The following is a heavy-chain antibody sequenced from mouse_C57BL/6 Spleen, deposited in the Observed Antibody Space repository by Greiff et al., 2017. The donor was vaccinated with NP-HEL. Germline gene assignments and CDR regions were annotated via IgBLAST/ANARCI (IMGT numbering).Heavy chain of an antibody. CDR3: ARGALNYYGSSGAMDY. V-gene: IGHV1-50*01. J-gene: IGHJ4*01. CDR1: GYTFTSYW. CDR2: IDTSDSYT. Sequence: QVHVKQPGAELVKPGASVKLSCKASGYTFTSYWMQWVKQRPGQGLEWIGEIDTSDSYTTYNQKFKGKATLTVDTSSSTAYMQLSSLTSEDSAVYYCARGALNYYGSSGAMDYWGQGTSVTVSS. D-gene: IGHD1-1*01.